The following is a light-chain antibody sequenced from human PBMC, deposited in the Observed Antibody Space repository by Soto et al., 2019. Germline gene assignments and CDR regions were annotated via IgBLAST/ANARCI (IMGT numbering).Light chain of an antibody. CDR1: TADIGCYTY. J-gene: IGLJ3*02. CDR2: EVN. CDR3: SSFTTATSCV. V-gene: IGLV2-14*01. Sequence: QSALTQPASVSGSPGQSITLSCTGTTADIGCYTYVSWYQHHPGNAPKLLIYEVNKRPSGVSYRFSASKSGTTASLTISGLLADDEADDYCSSFTTATSCVFGGGTQLTVL.